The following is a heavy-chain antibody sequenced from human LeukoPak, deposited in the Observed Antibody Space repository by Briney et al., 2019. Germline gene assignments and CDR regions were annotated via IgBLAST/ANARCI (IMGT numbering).Heavy chain of an antibody. V-gene: IGHV3-23*01. D-gene: IGHD3-10*01. CDR2: ISGSSGDT. CDR3: AKQLFASRSYVFDY. Sequence: EGSLRLSCAASGFTFSNYDMTWVRQAPGKGLEWVSTISGSSGDTYYADSVKGRFAISRDNSKNTLYMQMNSLRAEDTAIYYCAKQLFASRSYVFDYWGQGTLVTVSS. J-gene: IGHJ4*01. CDR1: GFTFSNYD.